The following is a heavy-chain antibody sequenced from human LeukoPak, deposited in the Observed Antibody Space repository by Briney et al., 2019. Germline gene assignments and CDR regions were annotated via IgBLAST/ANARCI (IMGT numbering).Heavy chain of an antibody. CDR1: GFTFSSYS. J-gene: IGHJ4*02. D-gene: IGHD6-13*01. CDR3: ARPIAAAGFDYDY. Sequence: PGGPLRLSCAASGFTFSSYSMNWARQAPGKGLEWVSSISSSSSYIYYADSVKGRFTISRDNAKNSLYLQMNSLRAEDTAVYYCARPIAAAGFDYDYWGQGTLVTVSS. V-gene: IGHV3-21*01. CDR2: ISSSSSYI.